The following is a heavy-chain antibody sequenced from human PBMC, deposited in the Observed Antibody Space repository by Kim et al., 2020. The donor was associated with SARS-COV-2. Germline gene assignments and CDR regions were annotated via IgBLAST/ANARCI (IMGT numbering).Heavy chain of an antibody. V-gene: IGHV1-69*04. Sequence: SVKVSCKASGGTFSTYAISWVRQAPGQGLEWMGRIIPILGTSNYAQKLQGRVTITADKSTSTAYMELSSLRSEDTAVYYCAEGPIYSGSYSDAFDIWGQ. CDR3: AEGPIYSGSYSDAFDI. CDR2: IIPILGTS. CDR1: GGTFSTYA. D-gene: IGHD1-26*01. J-gene: IGHJ3*02.